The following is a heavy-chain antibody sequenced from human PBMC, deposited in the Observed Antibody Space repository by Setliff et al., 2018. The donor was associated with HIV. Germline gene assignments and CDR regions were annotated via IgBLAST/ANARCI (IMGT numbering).Heavy chain of an antibody. V-gene: IGHV4-59*11. CDR2: IYSTGST. CDR3: AKGAGFYGDYTFDH. J-gene: IGHJ4*02. D-gene: IGHD4-17*01. CDR1: GASITSHY. Sequence: TSETLSLTCTVSGASITSHYWSWIRQSPGKAFEWIGYIYSTGSTNYNPSLQSRVTTSMVASRNQFSLKVTSVTAADTAVYYCAKGAGFYGDYTFDHWGQGRQVTVSS.